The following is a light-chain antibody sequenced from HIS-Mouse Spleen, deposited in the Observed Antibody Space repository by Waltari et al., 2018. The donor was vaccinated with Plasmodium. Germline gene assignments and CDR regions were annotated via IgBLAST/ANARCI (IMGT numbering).Light chain of an antibody. CDR2: DVS. J-gene: IGLJ1*01. V-gene: IGLV2-11*01. Sequence: QSALTQPRPVSGSPGPSVTISCTGTSSDGGGYNYVSWYQQHPGKAPKLMIYDVSKRPSGVPDRFSGSKSGNTASLTISGLQAEDEADYYCCSYAGSYTYVFGTGTKVTVL. CDR1: SSDGGGYNY. CDR3: CSYAGSYTYV.